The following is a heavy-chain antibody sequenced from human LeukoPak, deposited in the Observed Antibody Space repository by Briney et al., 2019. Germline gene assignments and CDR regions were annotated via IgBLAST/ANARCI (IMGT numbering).Heavy chain of an antibody. CDR3: AKNKGNYFDY. CDR2: IYSGGST. V-gene: IGHV3-53*01. J-gene: IGHJ4*02. Sequence: GGSLILSCAASGFTFSSYSMNWVRQAPGKGLEWVSLIYSGGSTYYADSVKGRFTISRDSSKNTLYLQINSPRAEDTAVYYCAKNKGNYFDYWGQGTLVTVSS. CDR1: GFTFSSYS.